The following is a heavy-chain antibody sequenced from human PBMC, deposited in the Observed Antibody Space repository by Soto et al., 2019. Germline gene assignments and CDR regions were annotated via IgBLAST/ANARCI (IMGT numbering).Heavy chain of an antibody. CDR3: SRDLGGDLNFDC. Sequence: EVPLVESGGGLVKPGVSLRLSCAASGFTFSSYSMNWVRQAPGQGLEWVSSISSSTSYIYYANSVKGRFTISRDNAKNSLYLQMNSLRAEDTAVYYCSRDLGGDLNFDCWGQGSLVTVSS. CDR1: GFTFSSYS. V-gene: IGHV3-21*01. J-gene: IGHJ4*02. D-gene: IGHD2-21*02. CDR2: ISSSTSYI.